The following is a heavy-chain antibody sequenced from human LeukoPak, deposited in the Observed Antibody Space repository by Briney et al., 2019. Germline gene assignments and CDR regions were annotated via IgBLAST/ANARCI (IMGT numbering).Heavy chain of an antibody. CDR3: AKYYYDSGTYSFDS. CDR2: ISGSGAST. Sequence: GGSLRLSCAASGFSFSSYAMSWVRQAPGKGLDWVSAISGSGASTHYADSVKGRFTISRDNSKNTLYLQMNSLTAEDTAVYYCAKYYYDSGTYSFDSWGQGTLVTVSS. J-gene: IGHJ4*02. V-gene: IGHV3-23*01. D-gene: IGHD3-10*01. CDR1: GFSFSSYA.